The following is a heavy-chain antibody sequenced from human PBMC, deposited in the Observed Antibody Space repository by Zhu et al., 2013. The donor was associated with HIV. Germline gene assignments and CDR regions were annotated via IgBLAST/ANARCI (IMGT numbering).Heavy chain of an antibody. CDR1: GGTFSSYA. V-gene: IGHV1-69*12. J-gene: IGHJ1*01. D-gene: IGHD6-6*01. Sequence: QVQLVQSGAEVKKPGSSVKVSCKASGGTFSSYAISWVRQAPGQGLEWMGWIIPIFGIANYAQKFQGRVTITADESTSTAYMELSSLRSEDTAVYYCARVEMIRGSSPEGYFQHWGQGTLVTVSS. CDR3: ARVEMIRGSSPEGYFQH. CDR2: IIPIFGIA.